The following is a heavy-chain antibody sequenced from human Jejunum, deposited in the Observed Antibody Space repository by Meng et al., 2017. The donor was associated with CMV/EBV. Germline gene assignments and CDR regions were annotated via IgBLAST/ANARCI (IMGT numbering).Heavy chain of an antibody. V-gene: IGHV4-4*07. CDR1: VGPPSSHY. CDR2: IFTSGSY. J-gene: IGHJ5*02. Sequence: ARLQCVGPGLVKPSGPLSLIRTAPVGPPSSHYWSWIRQSAGKGLEWIGRIFTSGSYDYNPSLKSRVTMSVDPSSKQVFLTLTSVTAADSAVYYCAGDEKGRTADPWGQGILVTVSS. CDR3: AGDEKGRTADP.